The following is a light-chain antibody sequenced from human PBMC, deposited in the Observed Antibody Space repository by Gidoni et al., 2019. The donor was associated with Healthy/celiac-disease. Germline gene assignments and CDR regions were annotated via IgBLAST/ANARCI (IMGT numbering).Light chain of an antibody. CDR3: QQRSNWPLT. J-gene: IGKJ4*01. Sequence: EIVVTQSPATLSLSPGDRATLSCSSRQSVSSYLAWSQQKPGQAPRLLIYYASTRATGIPARFSGSGSGTDFTLTISSLEPEDFAVYYCQQRSNWPLTFGGGTKVEIK. CDR1: QSVSSY. V-gene: IGKV3-11*01. CDR2: YAS.